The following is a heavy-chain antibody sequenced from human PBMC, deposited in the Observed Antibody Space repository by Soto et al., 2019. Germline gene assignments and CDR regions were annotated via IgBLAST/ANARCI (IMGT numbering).Heavy chain of an antibody. V-gene: IGHV3-23*01. CDR2: ISGSGGST. J-gene: IGHJ5*02. CDR3: AKVGKVATITVWFDP. D-gene: IGHD5-12*01. CDR1: GFTFSSYA. Sequence: PGGSLRLFSAASGFTFSSYAMSWVRQAPGKGLEWVSAISGSGGSTYYADSVKGRFTIARNNSKNTLYLQMNSLRAEDTAVYYCAKVGKVATITVWFDPWGQGTLVNVSS.